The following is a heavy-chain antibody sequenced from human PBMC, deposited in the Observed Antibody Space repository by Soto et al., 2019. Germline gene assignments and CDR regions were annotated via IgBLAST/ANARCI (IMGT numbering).Heavy chain of an antibody. CDR2: IIPIFGTA. V-gene: IGHV1-69*13. Sequence: SVKVSCKASGGTFSGYAISWVRQAPGQGLEWMGGIIPIFGTANYAQKFQGRVTITADESTSTAYMELSSLRSEDTAVYYCARSITMVRGVMAYWGQGTLVTVSS. D-gene: IGHD3-10*01. CDR1: GGTFSGYA. CDR3: ARSITMVRGVMAY. J-gene: IGHJ4*02.